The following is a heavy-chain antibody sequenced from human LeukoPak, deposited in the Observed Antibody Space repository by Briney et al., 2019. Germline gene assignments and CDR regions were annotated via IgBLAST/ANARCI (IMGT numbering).Heavy chain of an antibody. CDR1: GFTFSTHG. Sequence: GRSLRLSCAASGFTFSTHGMHWGRQAPGKGLEWVAVISYDGDNKYADSVKGRFTISRDNSKNTLFLQMNSPRPEDTAVYYCAKGLGYYDSGETYYYGVDVWGQGTTVTVSS. CDR2: ISYDGDNK. V-gene: IGHV3-30*18. D-gene: IGHD3-10*01. CDR3: AKGLGYYDSGETYYYGVDV. J-gene: IGHJ6*02.